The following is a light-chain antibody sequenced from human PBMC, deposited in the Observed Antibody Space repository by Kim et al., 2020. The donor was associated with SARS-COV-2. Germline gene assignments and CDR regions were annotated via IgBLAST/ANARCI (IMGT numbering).Light chain of an antibody. V-gene: IGKV1-17*03. Sequence: SASVGDRVTIPCRASQDISNFLAWFQQKPGKVPKRLIYAASSLQSGVPSRFSGSGSGTEYSLTISSLQPEDFATYYCLQHKSYPYTLGQGTKLEIK. CDR1: QDISNF. CDR3: LQHKSYPYT. J-gene: IGKJ2*01. CDR2: AAS.